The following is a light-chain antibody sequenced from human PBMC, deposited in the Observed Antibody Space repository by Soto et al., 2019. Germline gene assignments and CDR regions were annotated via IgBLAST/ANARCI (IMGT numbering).Light chain of an antibody. V-gene: IGLV2-14*01. J-gene: IGLJ1*01. Sequence: QSALTQPASVSGSPGQSITISCTGTSSDVGDYDSVSWYQQRPGKAPQLMISDVTNRPSGISNRFSGSKSGNTASLTISGLQTEDEADYYCSSYTATSTQVFGTGIKLTVL. CDR2: DVT. CDR1: SSDVGDYDS. CDR3: SSYTATSTQV.